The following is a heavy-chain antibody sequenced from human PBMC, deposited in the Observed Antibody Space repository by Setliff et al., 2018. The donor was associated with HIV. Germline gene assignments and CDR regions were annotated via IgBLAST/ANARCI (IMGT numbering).Heavy chain of an antibody. CDR3: ARGNNDLESFDY. Sequence: ASETLSLTCTVSGGSISFGCYCWSWIRQPAGNGLEWIGRMHTSGKTTFNPSLKSRVRMSVDTSKNQFSLKLTSVTASDTAVYYCARGNNDLESFDYWGQGALVTVSS. J-gene: IGHJ4*02. CDR2: MHTSGKT. V-gene: IGHV4-61*02. CDR1: GGSISFGCYC. D-gene: IGHD3-3*01.